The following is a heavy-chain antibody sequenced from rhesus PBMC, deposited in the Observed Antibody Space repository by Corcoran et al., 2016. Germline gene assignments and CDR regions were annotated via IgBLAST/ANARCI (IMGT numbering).Heavy chain of an antibody. Sequence: QVQLQESGPGVVKPSETLSLTCAVSGGSISDSYRWSWIRQPPGKGLEGIGYIYGSSTSTNYNPSLKSRVTISKDTSKNQFSLKLSSVTAADTAVYYCARAVTGTPFYYGLDSWGQGVVVTVSS. J-gene: IGHJ6*01. V-gene: IGHV4S10*01. CDR3: ARAVTGTPFYYGLDS. CDR2: IYGSSTST. CDR1: GGSISDSYR. D-gene: IGHD1-7*02.